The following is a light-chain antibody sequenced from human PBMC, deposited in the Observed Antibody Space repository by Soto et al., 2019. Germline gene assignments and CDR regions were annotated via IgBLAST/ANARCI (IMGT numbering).Light chain of an antibody. Sequence: DIVMTQSPLSLPVTPGEPASISCRSSQSLLHSNGYNYLDWYLQKPGQSPQLLIYLGSNRDSGVPARFSGSGSGTDFALKISRVEAEDVGVYYCMQGTHWPITFGQGTRLEIK. J-gene: IGKJ5*01. CDR3: MQGTHWPIT. CDR2: LGS. CDR1: QSLLHSNGYNY. V-gene: IGKV2-28*01.